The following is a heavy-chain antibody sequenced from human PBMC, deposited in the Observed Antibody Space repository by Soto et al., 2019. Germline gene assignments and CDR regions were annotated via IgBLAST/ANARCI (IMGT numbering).Heavy chain of an antibody. V-gene: IGHV4-4*07. CDR2: VYSSGTT. Sequence: ASETLSLTCSVSGGSIKSYWCSWIRQPAGKGLEWIGRVYSSGTTDYNPSLNSRATMSVETSKNQFSLKLSSVTAADTAVYYCARDIGSYAYGEGYWGQGIQVTVSS. CDR3: ARDIGSYAYGEGY. J-gene: IGHJ4*02. CDR1: GGSIKSYW. D-gene: IGHD3-10*01.